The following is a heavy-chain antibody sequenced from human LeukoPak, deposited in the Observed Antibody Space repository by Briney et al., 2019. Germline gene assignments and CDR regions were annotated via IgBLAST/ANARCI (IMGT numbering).Heavy chain of an antibody. CDR3: VREGRVSGYDFDY. D-gene: IGHD5-12*01. V-gene: IGHV3-74*01. CDR1: GFSFSSYW. Sequence: PGGSLRLSCEASGFSFSSYWMHWVRQAPGKGLVWVSRINSDGSSTTYADSVKGRPTISRDNAKNTLYLQMNSLRAEDTAVYYCVREGRVSGYDFDYWGQGTLVNVSS. CDR2: INSDGSST. J-gene: IGHJ4*02.